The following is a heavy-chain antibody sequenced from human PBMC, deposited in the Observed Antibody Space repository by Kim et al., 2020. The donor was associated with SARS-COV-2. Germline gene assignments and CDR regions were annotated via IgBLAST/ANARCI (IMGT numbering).Heavy chain of an antibody. CDR2: IKRSGST. Sequence: SETLSLTCAVYGRSFSGYYCSWIRQPPGKGLEWIGEIKRSGSTNYDPSLKSRVTISLDTSKNQFSLKLSSVTAADTAVYDFARGGEQKLMSWGLGTLVTV. CDR3: ARGGEQKLMS. D-gene: IGHD6-13*01. CDR1: GRSFSGYY. J-gene: IGHJ5*02. V-gene: IGHV4-34*01.